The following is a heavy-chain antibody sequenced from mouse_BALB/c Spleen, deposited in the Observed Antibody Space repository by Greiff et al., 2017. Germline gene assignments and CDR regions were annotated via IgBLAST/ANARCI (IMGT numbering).Heavy chain of an antibody. V-gene: IGHV7-3*02. CDR1: GFTFTDYY. Sequence: EVQLVESGGGLVQPGGSLRLSCATSGFTFTDYYMSWVRQPPGKALEWLGFIRNKANGYTTEYSASVKGRFTISRDNSQSILYLQMNTLRAEDSATYYCARVEDYWGQGTSVTVSS. CDR3: ARVEDY. J-gene: IGHJ4*01. CDR2: IRNKANGYTT.